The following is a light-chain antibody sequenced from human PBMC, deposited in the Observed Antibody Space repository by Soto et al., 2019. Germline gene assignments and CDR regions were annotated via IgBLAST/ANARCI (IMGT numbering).Light chain of an antibody. J-gene: IGLJ2*01. CDR1: SSYIGADYD. CDR2: GNS. Sequence: QSVLTQPPSVSGAPGQRVTISCTGSSSYIGADYDVHWYQQLPGTAPKLLIYGNSNRPSGVPDRFSGSKSGTSASLAITGLQAEDEADYYCQSYDSSLSGSVVFGGGTKLTVL. CDR3: QSYDSSLSGSVV. V-gene: IGLV1-40*01.